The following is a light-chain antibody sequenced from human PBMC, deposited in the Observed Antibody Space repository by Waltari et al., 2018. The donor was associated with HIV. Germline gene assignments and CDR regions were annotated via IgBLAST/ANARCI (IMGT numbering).Light chain of an antibody. Sequence: DILMTQFPAALSASPGERATRACRASQGITYSRLAWYQQKTGQAPRLLIYGASTRATDIPARFSGSESGTEFTLTISSLQSEDFAIYFCQQYDQYPRTFGQGTKVE. J-gene: IGKJ1*01. CDR3: QQYDQYPRT. CDR2: GAS. CDR1: QGITYSR. V-gene: IGKV3D-15*01.